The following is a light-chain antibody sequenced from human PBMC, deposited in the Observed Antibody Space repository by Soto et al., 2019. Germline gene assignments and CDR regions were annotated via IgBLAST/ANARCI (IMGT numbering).Light chain of an antibody. J-gene: IGLJ2*01. CDR3: TSWTTSTTMI. V-gene: IGLV2-14*03. CDR1: SSDIVAYNF. CDR2: DVN. Sequence: QSALTQPASVSGSPGQSSTISCTGTSSDIVAYNFVSWYQQRPGKAPKLMLYDVNIRPSGVSNRFSGSKSGNTASLTISGLQAEDEADYYCTSWTTSTTMIFGGGTKVTVL.